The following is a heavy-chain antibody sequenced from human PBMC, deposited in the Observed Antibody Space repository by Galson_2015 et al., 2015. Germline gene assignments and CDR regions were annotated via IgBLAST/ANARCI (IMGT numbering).Heavy chain of an antibody. J-gene: IGHJ6*02. CDR3: ARGGIAVASGYYGMDV. CDR1: GYTFTSYY. CDR2: INPSGGST. D-gene: IGHD6-19*01. Sequence: SVKVSCKASGYTFTSYYMHWVRQAPGQGLEWMGIINPSGGSTSYAQKFQGRVTMTRDTSTSTVYMELSSLRSEDTAVYYCARGGIAVASGYYGMDVWGQGTTVTVSS. V-gene: IGHV1-46*01.